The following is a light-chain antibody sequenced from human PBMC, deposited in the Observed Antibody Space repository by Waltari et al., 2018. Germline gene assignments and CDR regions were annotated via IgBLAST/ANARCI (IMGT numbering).Light chain of an antibody. CDR2: EDT. Sequence: NFMLTQPPSVSESPGKTVTISCTRSSGRIASNYVQWYQQRPGSAPTTVIYEDTQRPSGVPDRFSGSIDSSTNSASLTISGLKTEDEADYYCQSYDSNNPVVFGGGTKLTVL. V-gene: IGLV6-57*04. CDR3: QSYDSNNPVV. J-gene: IGLJ2*01. CDR1: SGRIASNY.